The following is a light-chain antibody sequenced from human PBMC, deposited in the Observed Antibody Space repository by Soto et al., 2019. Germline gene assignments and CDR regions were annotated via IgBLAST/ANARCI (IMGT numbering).Light chain of an antibody. Sequence: EIVLTQSPGTLSLSPGERATLSCRASQSVSSSYLAWYQQKPGQAPRLLIYGASSRATGIPDRFSGSGSGTDFTLIISRLEPEDFAVYYCQQYGSAPVTFAQGTKLEIK. V-gene: IGKV3-20*01. CDR1: QSVSSSY. CDR2: GAS. CDR3: QQYGSAPVT. J-gene: IGKJ2*01.